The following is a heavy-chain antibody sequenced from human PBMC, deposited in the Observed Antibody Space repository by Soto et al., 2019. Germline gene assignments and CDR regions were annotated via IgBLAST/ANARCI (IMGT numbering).Heavy chain of an antibody. V-gene: IGHV3-33*01. CDR3: ARDGGRLYYFDY. Sequence: GGSLRLSCAASGFTFSSYGMHWVRQAPGKGLEWVAVIWYDGSNKYYADSVKGRFTISRDNSKNTLYLQMNSLRAEDTAVYYCARDGGRLYYFDYWGQGTLVTVSS. CDR1: GFTFSSYG. J-gene: IGHJ4*02. CDR2: IWYDGSNK. D-gene: IGHD3-16*01.